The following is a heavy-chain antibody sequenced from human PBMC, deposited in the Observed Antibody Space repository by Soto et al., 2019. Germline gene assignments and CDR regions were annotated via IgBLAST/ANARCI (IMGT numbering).Heavy chain of an antibody. CDR3: ARDAMTTVIPYYYCYGKDV. D-gene: IGHD4-17*01. CDR2: ISYSGST. V-gene: IGHV4-59*01. J-gene: IGHJ6*02. CDR1: GGSISTYY. Sequence: SETLSLTCTVSGGSISTYYWSWIRQPPGKGLEWIGYISYSGSTNYNPSLKSRLTISVDTSKNQFSLKLSSVTAADTAVYYCARDAMTTVIPYYYCYGKDVWGQGTTVTVSS.